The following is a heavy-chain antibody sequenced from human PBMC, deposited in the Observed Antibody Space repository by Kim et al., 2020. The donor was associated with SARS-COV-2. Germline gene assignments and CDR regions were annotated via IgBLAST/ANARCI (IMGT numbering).Heavy chain of an antibody. CDR3: ARHVRGWFGAGDAFDI. D-gene: IGHD3-10*01. CDR1: GFTLSIYW. J-gene: IGHJ3*02. Sequence: GGSLRLSCAASGFTLSIYWMSWVRQAPGKGLEWVANIKEDGSEKYYVDSVKGRFTISRDNAKNSLYLQMKSLRAEDTAVYYCARHVRGWFGAGDAFDIWGQGTMVTVSS. CDR2: IKEDGSEK. V-gene: IGHV3-7*05.